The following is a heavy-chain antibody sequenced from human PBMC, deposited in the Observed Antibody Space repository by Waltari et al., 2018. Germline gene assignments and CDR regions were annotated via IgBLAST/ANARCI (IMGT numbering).Heavy chain of an antibody. J-gene: IGHJ4*02. CDR1: GFTFSNFW. D-gene: IGHD2-15*01. CDR3: ARDVL. V-gene: IGHV3-7*01. Sequence: EVQLVESGGDSVQPGGSLRLSCAASGFTFSNFWMSWVRQAPGKGLQWVASIKPDGSGKYYVEAVKGRFTISGDNARNSLNLQMDSLGVEDTAVYFCARDVLWGQGTRVTVSP. CDR2: IKPDGSGK.